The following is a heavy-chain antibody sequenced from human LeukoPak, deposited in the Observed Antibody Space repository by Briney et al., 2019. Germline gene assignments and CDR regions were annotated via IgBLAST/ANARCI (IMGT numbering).Heavy chain of an antibody. V-gene: IGHV4-39*07. CDR3: ARNGDGYKDYYYYYMDV. CDR2: IYYSGST. D-gene: IGHD5-24*01. Sequence: TSETLSLTCTVSGGSISSSSYYWGWIRQPPGKGLEWIGSIYYSGSTYYNPSLKSRVTISVDTSKNQFSLKLSSVTAADTAVYYCARNGDGYKDYYYYYMDVWGKGTTVTISS. CDR1: GGSISSSSYY. J-gene: IGHJ6*03.